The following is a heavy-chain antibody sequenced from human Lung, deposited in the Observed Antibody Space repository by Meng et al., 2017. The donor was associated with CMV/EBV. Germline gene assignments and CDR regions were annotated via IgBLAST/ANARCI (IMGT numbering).Heavy chain of an antibody. CDR1: GFTFSSYD. CDR2: ISGSGGST. J-gene: IGHJ4*02. D-gene: IGHD3-10*01. Sequence: GGPLRLSXAAPGFTFSSYDMSWVRPAPGKGLELVSAISGSGGSTYYAESVKGRFTISRDNSKNTLYLQMNSLRAEDTAVYYCAKRLGGLLSSDADVGYWGQGTLVAVSS. V-gene: IGHV3-23*01. CDR3: AKRLGGLLSSDADVGY.